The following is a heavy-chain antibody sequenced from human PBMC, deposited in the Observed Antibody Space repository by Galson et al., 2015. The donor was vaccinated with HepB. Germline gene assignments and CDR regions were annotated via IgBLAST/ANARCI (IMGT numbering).Heavy chain of an antibody. D-gene: IGHD4-23*01. CDR2: IYSGGKT. CDR3: VRAKGKEWYFAL. Sequence: SLRLSCAASGFTVTDNYMTWVRQAPGKGLQWVSSIYSGGKTYYADSVKGRFTISRDTSNNTLYLRMNTLRADDTAVDYCVRAKGKEWYFALCGRGTLSSVS. V-gene: IGHV3-53*01. CDR1: GFTVTDNY. J-gene: IGHJ2*01.